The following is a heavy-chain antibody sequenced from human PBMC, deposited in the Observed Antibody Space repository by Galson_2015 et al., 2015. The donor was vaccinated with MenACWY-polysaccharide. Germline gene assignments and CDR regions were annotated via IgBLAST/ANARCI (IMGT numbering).Heavy chain of an antibody. CDR2: ISSSGSTI. CDR1: GFTFSDYN. D-gene: IGHD5-18*01. V-gene: IGHV3-11*01. J-gene: IGHJ6*02. Sequence: SLRLSCAASGFTFSDYNMSWVRQAPGKGLEWVSYISSSGSTIYYADSVKGRFTISRDNAKNSLYLQMNSLRAEDTAVYYCARGAGYSYGTDESMYYYYCMYVWGQGTTVTVSS. CDR3: ARGAGYSYGTDESMYYYYCMYV.